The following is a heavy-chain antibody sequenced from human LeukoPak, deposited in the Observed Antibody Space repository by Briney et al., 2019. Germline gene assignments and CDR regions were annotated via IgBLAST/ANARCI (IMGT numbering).Heavy chain of an antibody. CDR3: ARGGSWFDP. CDR2: IYFSGTT. D-gene: IGHD6-25*01. J-gene: IGHJ5*02. V-gene: IGHV4-59*11. CDR1: GGSIRSHY. Sequence: PSETLTLTCTVSGGSIRSHYWTWIRQPPGKGLEWIGYIYFSGTTNYNPSLKSRVTISVDTSNNQCSLNRTSVTAADTAVYSCARGGSWFDPWGQGTLVTVSS.